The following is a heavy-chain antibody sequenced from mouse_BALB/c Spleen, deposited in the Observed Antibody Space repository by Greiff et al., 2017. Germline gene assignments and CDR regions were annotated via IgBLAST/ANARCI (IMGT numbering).Heavy chain of an antibody. J-gene: IGHJ3*01. V-gene: IGHV14-3*02. CDR3: ARAPYYYGGH. CDR2: IDPANGNT. D-gene: IGHD1-1*02. CDR1: GFNIKDTY. Sequence: VQLQQSGAELVKPGASVKLSCTASGFNIKDTYMHWVKQRPEQGLEWIGRIDPANGNTKYDPKFQGKATITVDTSSNTAYLQLSSLTSEDTAVYYCARAPYYYGGHWGQGTLVTVSA.